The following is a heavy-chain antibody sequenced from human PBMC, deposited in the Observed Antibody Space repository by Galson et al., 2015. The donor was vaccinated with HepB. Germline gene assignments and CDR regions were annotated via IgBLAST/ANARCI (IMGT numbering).Heavy chain of an antibody. CDR2: IRSDRNSHAT. J-gene: IGHJ5*02. CDR1: GFMFSGSA. V-gene: IGHV3-73*01. CDR3: TRRPLGMSTVWLDL. D-gene: IGHD1-1*01. Sequence: SLRLSCAASGFMFSGSAIHWVRQASGKGLEWIGRIRSDRNSHATSYGQSVQGRFTMSRDDSENTAYLQMNSLQTDDTAVYCWTRRPLGMSTVWLDLWGQGTLVTVSS.